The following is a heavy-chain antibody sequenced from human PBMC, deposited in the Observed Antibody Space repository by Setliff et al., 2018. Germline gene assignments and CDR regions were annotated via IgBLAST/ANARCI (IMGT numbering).Heavy chain of an antibody. D-gene: IGHD3-3*01. J-gene: IGHJ6*03. CDR2: IRSKAYGGTT. V-gene: IGHV3-49*04. CDR3: TREASVDFWSGYPYYYYMDV. Sequence: SCTASGFTFGDYAMSWVRQAPGKGLEWVGFIRSKAYGGTTEYAASVKGRFTISRDDSKSIAYLQMNSLKTEDTAVYYCTREASVDFWSGYPYYYYMDVWGKGTTVTVS. CDR1: GFTFGDYA.